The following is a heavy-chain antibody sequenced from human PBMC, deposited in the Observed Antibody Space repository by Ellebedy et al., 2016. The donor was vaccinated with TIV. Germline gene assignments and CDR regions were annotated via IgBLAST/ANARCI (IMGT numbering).Heavy chain of an antibody. Sequence: ASVKVSCKTSGYSFTAYFLHWVRQAPGQGLKWMGRINPNSGDTTYAQKFLGRVTLTRDTSISTAYMGLSRLRSDDTAIYYCARAYYYDSIAYYFDSWGQGTLVTVSS. D-gene: IGHD3-22*01. J-gene: IGHJ4*02. V-gene: IGHV1-2*06. CDR2: INPNSGDT. CDR3: ARAYYYDSIAYYFDS. CDR1: GYSFTAYF.